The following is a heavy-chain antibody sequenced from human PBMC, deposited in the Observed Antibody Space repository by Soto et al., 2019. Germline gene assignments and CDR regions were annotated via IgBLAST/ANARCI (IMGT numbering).Heavy chain of an antibody. CDR3: AKETIQVGGPNYFDY. Sequence: VQLVESGGGVVQPGRSLRLLCEASGFTFSRYGMHWVRQAPGMGLECVAVISWDGRAQYYGDSVRGRFTISRDNSQSTLYLQMNSLRTEDTGIYYCAKETIQVGGPNYFDYWGQGVPVTVSS. J-gene: IGHJ4*02. V-gene: IGHV3-30*18. D-gene: IGHD1-1*01. CDR1: GFTFSRYG. CDR2: ISWDGRAQ.